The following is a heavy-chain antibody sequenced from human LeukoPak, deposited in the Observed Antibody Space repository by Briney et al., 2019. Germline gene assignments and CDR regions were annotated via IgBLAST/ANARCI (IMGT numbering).Heavy chain of an antibody. V-gene: IGHV3-74*01. CDR2: INTNGRNT. D-gene: IGHD2/OR15-2a*01. CDR1: GFAFSSYW. CDR3: ARDPALYYFDY. Sequence: GGSLRLSCAGSGFAFSSYWMAWVRHVPGKGLVWVSGINTNGRNTNYADSVKGRFTISRDNAKNTLYLQMDSLRDEDTAVYYCARDPALYYFDYWGQGTLVTVSS. J-gene: IGHJ4*02.